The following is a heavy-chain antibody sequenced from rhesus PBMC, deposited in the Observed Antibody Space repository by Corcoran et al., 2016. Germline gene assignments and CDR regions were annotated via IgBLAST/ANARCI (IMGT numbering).Heavy chain of an antibody. J-gene: IGHJ1*01. CDR3: ARGGSWTQYFEF. Sequence: QVQLQESGPGVVKPSETLSLPCAVSGGSISYSHRLGWFRPPPGKGLEWIGYIYGSSTSTNYNPSLKSRVTISKDTSKNQFSLKLSSVTAADTAVYYCARGGSWTQYFEFWGQGALVTVSS. V-gene: IGHV4S10*01. CDR2: IYGSSTST. CDR1: GGSISYSHR. D-gene: IGHD6-25*01.